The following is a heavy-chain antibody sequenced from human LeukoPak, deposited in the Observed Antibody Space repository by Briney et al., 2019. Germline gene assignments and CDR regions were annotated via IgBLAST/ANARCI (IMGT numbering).Heavy chain of an antibody. CDR3: ATLYTSRTYSSFDI. D-gene: IGHD3-10*01. CDR1: DGSFSGYY. J-gene: IGHJ3*02. V-gene: IGHV4-34*01. Sequence: SETLSLTCAVYDGSFSGYYWSWIRQPPGKGLEWIGEINHSGSTNYNPSLKSRVTISVDTSKNQFSLKLNSVTAADTAVYYCATLYTSRTYSSFDIWGPGTMVTVSS. CDR2: INHSGST.